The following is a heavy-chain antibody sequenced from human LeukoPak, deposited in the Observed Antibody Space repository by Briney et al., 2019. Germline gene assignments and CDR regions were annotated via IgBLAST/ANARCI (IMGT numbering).Heavy chain of an antibody. CDR3: ARGSAYSH. CDR1: GFTVSSNY. J-gene: IGHJ4*02. V-gene: IGHV3-66*02. D-gene: IGHD3-22*01. Sequence: GGSLRLSXAASGFTVSSNYMSWVRRAPGKGLEWVSVIYSGGSIYYSDSVKGRFTISRDNSKNMLYLQMSSLRPEDTAVYYCARGSAYSHWGQGTLVTVSS. CDR2: IYSGGSI.